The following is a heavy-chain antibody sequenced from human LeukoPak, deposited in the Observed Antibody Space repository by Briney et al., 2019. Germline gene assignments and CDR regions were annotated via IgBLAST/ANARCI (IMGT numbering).Heavy chain of an antibody. V-gene: IGHV4-34*01. CDR1: GGSFSGYY. CDR3: ARARITGTGRNNWFDP. D-gene: IGHD1-20*01. J-gene: IGHJ5*02. CDR2: INHSVST. Sequence: SETLSLTCAVYGGSFSGYYWSWVRQPPGKGLEWIGEINHSVSTNYNPSLKSRVTISVDTSKNQFSLKRSSVTAADTAVYSCARARITGTGRNNWFDPWGQGTLVTVSS.